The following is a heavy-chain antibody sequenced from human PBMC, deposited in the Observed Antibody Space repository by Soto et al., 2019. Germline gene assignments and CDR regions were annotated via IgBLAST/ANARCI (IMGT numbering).Heavy chain of an antibody. CDR3: ARGRKPTVRYYFHY. CDR2: ISGSGNTI. CDR1: GFTFSSYG. D-gene: IGHD1-1*01. Sequence: GGSLRLSCAASGFTFSSYGMNWVRQAPGKGLEWVSYISGSGNTINYADSVKGRFTISRDNAKNSLYLQMNGLRAEDTAVYYCARGRKPTVRYYFHYWGQGTLVTVSS. V-gene: IGHV3-48*04. J-gene: IGHJ4*02.